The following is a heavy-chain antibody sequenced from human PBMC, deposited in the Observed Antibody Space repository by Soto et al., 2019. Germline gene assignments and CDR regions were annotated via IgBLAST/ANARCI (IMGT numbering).Heavy chain of an antibody. CDR1: GYTFTNYY. CDR2: IHYSGATP. D-gene: IGHD2-2*01. J-gene: IGHJ4*02. V-gene: IGHV1-46*01. CDR3: ARGGPALATIGSFAH. Sequence: QVQLVQSGAEVKRPGASVKVSCKASGYTFTNYYMHWVRQAPGQGLEWMGVIHYSGATPTYAQKVPGEVTVARDTPTSTVSVAPSSLTSEDTAVYYCARGGPALATIGSFAHWGQGTLVTVSS.